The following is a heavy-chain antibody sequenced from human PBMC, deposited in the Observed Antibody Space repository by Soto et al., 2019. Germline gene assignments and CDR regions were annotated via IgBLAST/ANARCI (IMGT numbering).Heavy chain of an antibody. CDR3: ARDFPPGWHFDY. Sequence: EAQLVESGGGLVQPGGSLRLSCAASEFTFSSYSMNWVRQAPGKGLEWISYISSSSSTIYYADSVRGRFTISRDNAKNSLYLQMNSRRDEDTAVYYCARDFPPGWHFDYWGQGTLVTVSS. V-gene: IGHV3-48*02. D-gene: IGHD6-19*01. CDR1: EFTFSSYS. J-gene: IGHJ4*02. CDR2: ISSSSSTI.